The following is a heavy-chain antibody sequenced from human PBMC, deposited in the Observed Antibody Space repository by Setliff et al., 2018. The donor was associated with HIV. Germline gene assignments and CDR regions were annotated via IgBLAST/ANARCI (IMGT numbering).Heavy chain of an antibody. D-gene: IGHD3-10*01. V-gene: IGHV4-4*07. CDR3: ARSIQGXGSEPFDT. CDR2: IYYVGWS. J-gene: IGHJ5*02. Sequence: TSETLSLTCSVSGASLQSYYWSWIRPPAGKGLQWDGRIYYVGWSKYNPSLEDRVTMSVGTSNNQFSLSLRSVTAADTAIYYCARSIQGXGSEPFDTWGQGILVTVSS. CDR1: GASLQSYY.